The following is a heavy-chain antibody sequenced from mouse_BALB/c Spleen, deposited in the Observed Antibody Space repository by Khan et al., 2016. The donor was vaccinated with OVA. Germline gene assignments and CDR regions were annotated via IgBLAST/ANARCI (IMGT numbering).Heavy chain of an antibody. J-gene: IGHJ3*01. CDR2: ISSDGTYT. Sequence: EVELVESGGDLAKPGRSLKLSCAASGFTFSAYGMSWVRQTPDKRLEWVATISSDGTYTYYPDSVKGRFTISRDNATNTLYLQMISLKSEDTAMYYCASHLTGSFAYWGQGTLVTVSA. CDR3: ASHLTGSFAY. CDR1: GFTFSAYG. V-gene: IGHV5-6*01. D-gene: IGHD4-1*01.